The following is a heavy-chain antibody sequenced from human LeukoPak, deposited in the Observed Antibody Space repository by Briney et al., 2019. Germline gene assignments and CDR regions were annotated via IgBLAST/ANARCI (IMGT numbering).Heavy chain of an antibody. CDR1: GGTFSSYA. J-gene: IGHJ4*02. CDR3: ARGGVVPAAIDY. D-gene: IGHD2-2*01. CDR2: IIPILGIA. V-gene: IGHV1-69*04. Sequence: SVKVSCKASGGTFSSYAISWVRQVPGQGLEWMGRIIPILGIANYAQKFQGRVTITADKSTSTAYMELSSLRSEDTAVYYCARGGVVPAAIDYWGQGTLVTVSS.